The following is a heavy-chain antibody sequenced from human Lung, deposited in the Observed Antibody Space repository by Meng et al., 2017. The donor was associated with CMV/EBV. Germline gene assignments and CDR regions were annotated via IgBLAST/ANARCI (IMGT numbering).Heavy chain of an antibody. CDR1: GGAXSIYS. D-gene: IGHD3-22*01. CDR3: ARDRNGRRRYYDSSAYYLDY. V-gene: IGHV1-46*01. J-gene: IGHJ4*02. Sequence: ASXXVSXKASGGAXSIYSISWVRQAPGQGLEWMAIINPSGGSTTYAQKFQGRVTVTRDTSTTSVYMELSSLRSEDTAVYYCARDRNGRRRYYDSSAYYLDYWXQGTXVTVSS. CDR2: INPSGGST.